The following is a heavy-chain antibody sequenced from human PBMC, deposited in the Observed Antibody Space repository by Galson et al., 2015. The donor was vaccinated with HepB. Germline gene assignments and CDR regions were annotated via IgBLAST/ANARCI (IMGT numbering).Heavy chain of an antibody. CDR1: GFTFGAYE. J-gene: IGHJ2*01. Sequence: SLRLSCAASGFTFGAYEMNWVRQAPGKGLEWISYISSNGYMIYYAESVKGRFTVSRDNARDSLYLQMNSLRVEDTAVYYCVRVGLSGWGTDWYFDLWGRGILVSVSS. D-gene: IGHD6-19*01. CDR2: ISSNGYMI. CDR3: VRVGLSGWGTDWYFDL. V-gene: IGHV3-48*03.